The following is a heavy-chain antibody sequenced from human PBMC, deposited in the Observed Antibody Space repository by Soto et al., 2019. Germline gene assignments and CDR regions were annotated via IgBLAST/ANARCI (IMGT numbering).Heavy chain of an antibody. CDR3: AKRGNQLMEV. CDR2: IYVSTGYT. D-gene: IGHD1-1*01. V-gene: IGHV1-18*01. CDR1: NYNFDSDG. Sequence: VQLVQSGGEVKKPGASVKVSCKTSNYNFDSDGVTWVRQAPGQGLEWMGWIYVSTGYTNYAQRFQDRVTLTADPYTRTGYMELRSVRSDDRAVYYWAKRGNQLMEVWGQGNTVTVSS. J-gene: IGHJ6*02.